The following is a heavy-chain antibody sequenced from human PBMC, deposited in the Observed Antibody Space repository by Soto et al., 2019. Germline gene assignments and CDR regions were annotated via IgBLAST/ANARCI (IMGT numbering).Heavy chain of an antibody. CDR2: MNPNSGNT. V-gene: IGHV1-8*01. J-gene: IGHJ6*03. D-gene: IGHD3-10*01. CDR1: GYTFTSYD. CDR3: ARAKWFGELSYYYYYMDV. Sequence: GSVKVSCKASGYTFTSYDINWVRQATGQGLEWMGWMNPNSGNTGYAQKFQGRVTMTRNTSISTAYMELSSLRSEDTAVYYCARAKWFGELSYYYYYMDVWGKGTTVTVSS.